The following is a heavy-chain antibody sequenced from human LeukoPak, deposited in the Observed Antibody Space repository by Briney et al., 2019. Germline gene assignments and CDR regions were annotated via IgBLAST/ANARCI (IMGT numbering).Heavy chain of an antibody. Sequence: GGSLRLTCVVSGFIASSNYMTWVRQAPGKGLDWISLIYSGGSTYYADSVMGRFSISRDNSKTTLFLQMNSLKAEDTAVYYCATGGRSGVALEQWGQGTLVTVSS. J-gene: IGHJ4*02. D-gene: IGHD1/OR15-1a*01. V-gene: IGHV3-53*01. CDR3: ATGGRSGVALEQ. CDR1: GFIASSNY. CDR2: IYSGGST.